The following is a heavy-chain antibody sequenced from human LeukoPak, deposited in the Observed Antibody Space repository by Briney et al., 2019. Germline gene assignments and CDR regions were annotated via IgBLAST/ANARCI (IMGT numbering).Heavy chain of an antibody. CDR3: ARASGYDLGYYFDY. Sequence: GGSLRLSCAASALTFSNYVMKWVRQAPAKGLEWVARIAHDGSNKYYADSVKGRFTISRDNSKNTLYLQMNSLRAEDTAVYYCARASGYDLGYYFDYWGQGTLVTVSS. V-gene: IGHV3-30*03. J-gene: IGHJ4*02. D-gene: IGHD5-12*01. CDR1: ALTFSNYV. CDR2: IAHDGSNK.